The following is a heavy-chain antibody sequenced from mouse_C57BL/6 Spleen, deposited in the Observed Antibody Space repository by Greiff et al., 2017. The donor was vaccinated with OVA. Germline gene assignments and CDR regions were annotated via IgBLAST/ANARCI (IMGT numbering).Heavy chain of an antibody. D-gene: IGHD2-4*01. CDR1: GYTFTNYW. CDR3: ARRVEDDYDEVYFDY. Sequence: QVQLQQSGAELVRPGTSVKMSCKASGYTFTNYWIGWAKQRPGHGLEWIGDIYPGGGYTNYNEKFKGKATLTADKSSSTAYMQFSSLTSEDSAIYYCARRVEDDYDEVYFDYWGQGTTLTVSS. V-gene: IGHV1-63*01. J-gene: IGHJ2*01. CDR2: IYPGGGYT.